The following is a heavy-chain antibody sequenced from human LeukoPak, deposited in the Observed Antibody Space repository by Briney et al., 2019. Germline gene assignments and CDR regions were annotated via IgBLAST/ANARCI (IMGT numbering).Heavy chain of an antibody. CDR3: AGSLGYCTSNVCYLKY. CDR2: INPNSGDT. D-gene: IGHD2-8*01. V-gene: IGHV1-2*02. CDR1: GYSFTGNY. J-gene: IGHJ4*02. Sequence: GASVKVSCKASGYSFTGNYMHWVRQAPGQGLEWMGWINPNSGDTNFAQKFQDRVTMTTDTYTNTAYMELRSLRSDDTAVYYCAGSLGYCTSNVCYLKYWGQGTLVTVSS.